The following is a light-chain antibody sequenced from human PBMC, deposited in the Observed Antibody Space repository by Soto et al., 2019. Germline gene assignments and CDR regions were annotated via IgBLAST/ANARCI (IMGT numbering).Light chain of an antibody. CDR2: DVS. CDR3: CSYAGSPRYV. V-gene: IGLV2-11*01. Sequence: QSALTQPRSVSGSLGQSVTISCTGNSSDVGTYNYVSWYQQHPGKAPKVMIYDVSERPSGVTDRFSGSKSGNTASLTISGLQAEDEADYYCCSYAGSPRYVLGTGTKLTVL. CDR1: SSDVGTYNY. J-gene: IGLJ1*01.